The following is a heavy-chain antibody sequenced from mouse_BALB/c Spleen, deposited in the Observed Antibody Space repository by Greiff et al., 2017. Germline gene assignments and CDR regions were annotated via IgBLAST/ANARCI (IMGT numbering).Heavy chain of an antibody. CDR3: ARGESAY. CDR1: GFTFSSYA. Sequence: EVQGVESGGGLVQPGGSLKLSCAASGFTFSSYAMSWVRQTPEKRLEWVASISSGGSTYYPDSVKGRFTISRDNARNILYLQMSSLRSEDTAMYYCARGESAYWGQGTLVTVSA. V-gene: IGHV5-6-5*01. J-gene: IGHJ3*01. CDR2: ISSGGST.